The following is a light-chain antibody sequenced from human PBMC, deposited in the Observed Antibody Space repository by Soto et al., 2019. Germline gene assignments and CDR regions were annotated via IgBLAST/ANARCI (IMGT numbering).Light chain of an antibody. CDR1: QSISNY. CDR2: AAF. Sequence: DIQMTQSPSSLSASVGDRVTITCRASQSISNYLSWYQQKPGKAPKLLIYAAFSLQSGVPSRFSGSGSGTDYTLTISSLQPEDFATYYCQQSYSTPMYTFGQGTKVDIK. V-gene: IGKV1-39*01. J-gene: IGKJ2*01. CDR3: QQSYSTPMYT.